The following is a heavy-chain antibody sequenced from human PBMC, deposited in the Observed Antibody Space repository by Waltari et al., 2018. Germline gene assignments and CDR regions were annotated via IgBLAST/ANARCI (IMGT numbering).Heavy chain of an antibody. CDR3: ARGLSSSWFHYWYFDL. V-gene: IGHV1-69*14. J-gene: IGHJ2*01. D-gene: IGHD6-13*01. CDR1: GGTFSSYA. CDR2: IIPNFGTA. Sequence: QVQLVQSGAEVKKPGSSVKVSCKASGGTFSSYAISWVRQAPGQGLEWMGGIIPNFGTANYAQKFQGRVTIAADKSANTTDLELGSLRSEDTAVYYCARGLSSSWFHYWYFDLWGRGTLVTVSS.